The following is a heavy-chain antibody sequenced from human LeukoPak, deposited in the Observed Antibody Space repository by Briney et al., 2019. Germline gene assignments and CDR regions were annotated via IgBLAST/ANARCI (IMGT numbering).Heavy chain of an antibody. D-gene: IGHD3-10*01. CDR3: ARAHIRYGSGTMGY. J-gene: IGHJ4*02. CDR2: INPNSGGT. Sequence: GASVKVSCKASGYTFTGYYMHWVRQAPGQGLEWMGWINPNSGGTNYAQKFQGRVTMTRDTSISTAYMELSRLRSDDTAVYYCARAHIRYGSGTMGYWGQGTLVTVSS. V-gene: IGHV1-2*02. CDR1: GYTFTGYY.